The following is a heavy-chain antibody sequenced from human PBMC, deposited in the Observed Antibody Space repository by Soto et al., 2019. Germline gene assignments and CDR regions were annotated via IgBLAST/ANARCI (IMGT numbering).Heavy chain of an antibody. CDR2: INAGNGNT. D-gene: IGHD6-6*01. CDR3: ARDPELLPPWIAARPLNYFDY. V-gene: IGHV1-3*01. Sequence: GASVKVSCKASGYTFTSYAMHWVRQAPGQRLEWMGWINAGNGNTKYSQKFQGRVTITRDTSASTAYMELSSLRSEDTAVYYCARDPELLPPWIAARPLNYFDYWGQGTLVTVSS. J-gene: IGHJ4*02. CDR1: GYTFTSYA.